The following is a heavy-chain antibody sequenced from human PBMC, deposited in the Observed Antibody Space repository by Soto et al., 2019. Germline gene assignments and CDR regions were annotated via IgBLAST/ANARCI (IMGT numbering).Heavy chain of an antibody. V-gene: IGHV4-59*01. CDR3: AGGNWDVFDY. D-gene: IGHD7-27*01. J-gene: IGHJ4*02. Sequence: SETLSLTCTVSGGSISSYYWSWIRQPPGKGLEWIGYIYYSGSTNYNPSLKSRVTISVDTSKNQFSLKLSSVTAADTAVYYCAGGNWDVFDYWGQGTLVTVSS. CDR1: GGSISSYY. CDR2: IYYSGST.